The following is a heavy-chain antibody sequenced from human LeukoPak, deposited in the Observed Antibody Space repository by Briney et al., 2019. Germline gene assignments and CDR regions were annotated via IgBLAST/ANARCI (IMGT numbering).Heavy chain of an antibody. CDR3: ARDPETYYYDSSGYYHDY. V-gene: IGHV3-21*01. CDR2: INSSSSYI. CDR1: GFTFSSYS. J-gene: IGHJ4*02. D-gene: IGHD3-22*01. Sequence: GGPLRLSCAASGFTFSSYSMNWVRQAPGKGLEWVSSINSSSSYIYNADSVKGRFTISRDNAKNSLYLQMNSLRAEDTAVYYCARDPETYYYDSSGYYHDYWGQGTLVTVSS.